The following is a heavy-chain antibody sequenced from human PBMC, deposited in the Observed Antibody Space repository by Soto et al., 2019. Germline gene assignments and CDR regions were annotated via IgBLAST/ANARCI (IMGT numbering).Heavy chain of an antibody. J-gene: IGHJ6*02. CDR1: EFTFSSYA. D-gene: IGHD3-10*01. Sequence: GGSLRLSCAASEFTFSSYAMTWVRQAPGKGLEWVSTISGSGTGTNYADSVKGRFTISRDNSKNMLYLQMNSLRAEDTAVYYCATPPSIIKGYYGMDVWGQGTTVTVSS. V-gene: IGHV3-23*01. CDR2: ISGSGTGT. CDR3: ATPPSIIKGYYGMDV.